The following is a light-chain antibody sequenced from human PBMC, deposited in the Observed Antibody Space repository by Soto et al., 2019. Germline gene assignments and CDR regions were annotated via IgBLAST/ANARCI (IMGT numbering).Light chain of an antibody. J-gene: IGLJ3*02. CDR2: EVF. CDR3: RSYTSGSTVV. CDR1: GGDVGAYDY. V-gene: IGLV2-14*01. Sequence: QSALTQPASVSGSPGQSVTISCAGTGGDVGAYDYVSWYQQHPGKAPRLMIYEVFRRPSGISNRFSGSKSGNTASLTIATLQTEDEADYYCRSYTSGSTVVFGGGTKLTVL.